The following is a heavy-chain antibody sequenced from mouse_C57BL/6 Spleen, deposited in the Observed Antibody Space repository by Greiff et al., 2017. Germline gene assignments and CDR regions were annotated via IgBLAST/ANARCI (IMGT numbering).Heavy chain of an antibody. J-gene: IGHJ2*01. CDR1: GYTFTDYE. Sequence: VKLQESGAELVRPGASVTLSCKASGYTFTDYEMHWVKQTPVHGLEWIGAIDPETGGTAYNQKFKGKAILTADKSSSTANMELRSLTSEDSAVYYCTRGTGTGYWGQGTTLTVSS. V-gene: IGHV1-15*01. D-gene: IGHD4-1*01. CDR3: TRGTGTGY. CDR2: IDPETGGT.